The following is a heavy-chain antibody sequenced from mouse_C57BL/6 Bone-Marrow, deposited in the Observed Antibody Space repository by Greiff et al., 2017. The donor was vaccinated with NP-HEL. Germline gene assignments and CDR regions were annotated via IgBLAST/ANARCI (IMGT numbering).Heavy chain of an antibody. CDR3: TRGGHCTTVVATDFDY. CDR2: ISSGGDYI. Sequence: EVMLVESGEGLVKPGGSLKLSCAASGFTFSSYAMSWVRQTPEKRLEWVAYISSGGDYIYYADTVKGRFTISRDNARNTLYLQMSSLKSEDTAMYYCTRGGHCTTVVATDFDYWGQGTTLTVSS. D-gene: IGHD1-1*01. V-gene: IGHV5-9-1*02. J-gene: IGHJ2*01. CDR1: GFTFSSYA.